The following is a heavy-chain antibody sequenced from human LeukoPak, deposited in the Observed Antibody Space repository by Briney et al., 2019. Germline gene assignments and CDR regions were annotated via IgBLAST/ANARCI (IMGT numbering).Heavy chain of an antibody. Sequence: ASVMVSCTASGGTFSSYVISWVRQAPGQGLEWMGGIIPIFGTANYAQKFQGRVTITADESTSTAYMELSSLRSEDTAVYYCARGGSGNYYGPAGWGQGTLVTVSS. V-gene: IGHV1-69*13. CDR2: IIPIFGTA. J-gene: IGHJ4*02. D-gene: IGHD1-26*01. CDR3: ARGGSGNYYGPAG. CDR1: GGTFSSYV.